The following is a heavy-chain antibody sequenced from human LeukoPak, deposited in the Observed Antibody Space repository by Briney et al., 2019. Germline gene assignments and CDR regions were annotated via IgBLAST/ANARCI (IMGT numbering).Heavy chain of an antibody. J-gene: IGHJ3*02. Sequence: PGGSLRLSCAASGFTFSNAWISWVRQAPGKGLEWVGRIKSKTDGGTTDYAAPVKGRFTISRDDSKNTLYLQMNSLKTEDTAVYYCARSSEWLLDDAFDIWGQGTMVTVSS. CDR3: ARSSEWLLDDAFDI. CDR2: IKSKTDGGTT. D-gene: IGHD3-3*01. V-gene: IGHV3-15*01. CDR1: GFTFSNAW.